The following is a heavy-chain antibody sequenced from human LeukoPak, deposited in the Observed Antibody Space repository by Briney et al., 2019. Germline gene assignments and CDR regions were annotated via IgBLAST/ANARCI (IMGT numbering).Heavy chain of an antibody. CDR3: ARDRDSGWNTLRAFDI. CDR2: IYTSGST. CDR1: IDPNSRYY. Sequence: SETQTLICTLCIDPNSRYYWSCIREPAGKGLECIGRIYTSGSTNYNPSLKSRVTMSVDTSKDQFALKLSSVTAGDTAVYYCARDRDSGWNTLRAFDIWGQGTMDTVSS. D-gene: IGHD5-12*01. V-gene: IGHV4-4*07. J-gene: IGHJ3*02.